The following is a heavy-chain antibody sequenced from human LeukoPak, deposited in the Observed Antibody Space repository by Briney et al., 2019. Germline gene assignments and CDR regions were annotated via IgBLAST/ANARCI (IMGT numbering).Heavy chain of an antibody. CDR3: SSRAYGGSSFDY. J-gene: IGHJ4*02. D-gene: IGHD4-23*01. Sequence: APVKVSCKASGYSFTTYGFTWVRQAPGQGLEWMGWISGYSDNTNYAQKLQGRVTMTTDTSTSTAYMELRSLRSDDTAVYYCSSRAYGGSSFDYWGQGTLVTVSS. CDR2: ISGYSDNT. CDR1: GYSFTTYG. V-gene: IGHV1-18*01.